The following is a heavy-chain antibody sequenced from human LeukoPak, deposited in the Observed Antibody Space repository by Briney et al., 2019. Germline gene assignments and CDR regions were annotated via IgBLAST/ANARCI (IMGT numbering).Heavy chain of an antibody. CDR3: ARWGGGFDY. CDR2: IKQDGSAK. D-gene: IGHD3-16*01. J-gene: IGHJ4*02. CDR1: GFTFSRYW. Sequence: GGSLRLSCAASGFTFSRYWMSWVRQAPGKGLEWVANIKQDGSAKYYGDSVEGRFTISRDNAKNSLYLQMDSLRAEDTAVYYCARWGGGFDYWGQGTLVTVSS. V-gene: IGHV3-7*04.